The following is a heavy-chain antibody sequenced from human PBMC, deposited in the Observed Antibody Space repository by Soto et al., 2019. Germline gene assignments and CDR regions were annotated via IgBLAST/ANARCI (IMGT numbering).Heavy chain of an antibody. CDR2: ISGSGGST. D-gene: IGHD2-15*01. J-gene: IGHJ4*02. V-gene: IGHV3-23*01. Sequence: EVQLLESGGGLVQPGGSLRLSCAASGFTFSSYAMSWVRQAPGKGLEWVSAISGSGGSTYYADSVKGRFTIARDNSKTTLYLQMNSLKAEDTAVYYCAKSINLIVVVVAAAFDYWGQGAMVTVSS. CDR3: AKSINLIVVVVAAAFDY. CDR1: GFTFSSYA.